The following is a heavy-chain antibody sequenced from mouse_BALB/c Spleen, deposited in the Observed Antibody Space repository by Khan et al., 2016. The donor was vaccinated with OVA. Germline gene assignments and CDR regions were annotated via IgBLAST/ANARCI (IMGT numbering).Heavy chain of an antibody. CDR1: GFTFSTYG. Sequence: EVELVESGGDVVKPGGSLKLSCAASGFTFSTYGMSWVRQTPDKRLEWVATVSTGGHYTYYPDTVKGRFTISRDNAKNTLYLQMSSLKSEDTAIFYCARLAYYYDSEGFAYWGQVNLGNVAA. J-gene: IGHJ3*01. CDR3: ARLAYYYDSEGFAY. V-gene: IGHV5-6*01. CDR2: VSTGGHYT. D-gene: IGHD1-1*01.